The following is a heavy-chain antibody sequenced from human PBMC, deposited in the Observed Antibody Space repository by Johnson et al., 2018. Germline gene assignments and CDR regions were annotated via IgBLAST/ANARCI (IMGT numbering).Heavy chain of an antibody. V-gene: IGHV3-30*03. CDR1: GFTFSNYG. CDR3: ARARSWGIQLYYYYYGMDV. J-gene: IGHJ6*02. CDR2: ISYGGSYK. Sequence: QVQLVQSGGGVVQPGRSLRLSCAASGFTFSNYGMHWVRQAPGKGLEWVAVISYGGSYKYYADSVKGRFTISRDNSKNTLYLQMNSQRAEETAGYYCARARSWGIQLYYYYYGMDVWGQGTTVTVSS. D-gene: IGHD5-18*01.